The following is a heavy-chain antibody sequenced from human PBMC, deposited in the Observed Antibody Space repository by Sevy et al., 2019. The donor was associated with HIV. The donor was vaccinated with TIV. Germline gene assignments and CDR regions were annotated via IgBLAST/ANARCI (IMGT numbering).Heavy chain of an antibody. CDR1: GFTFSDHY. J-gene: IGHJ4*02. V-gene: IGHV3-72*01. Sequence: GGSLRLSCVASGFTFSDHYMEWVRQAPGKGLEWVGRTRNKADGYTTEYAASVKGRFTISRDDSKNSLYGQMNSLKTEDTAVYYCATHGGIAAAGRVFDYWGQGTLVTVSS. CDR2: TRNKADGYTT. CDR3: ATHGGIAAAGRVFDY. D-gene: IGHD6-13*01.